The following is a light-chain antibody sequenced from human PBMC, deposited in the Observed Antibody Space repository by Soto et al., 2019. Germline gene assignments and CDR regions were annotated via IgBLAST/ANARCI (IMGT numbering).Light chain of an antibody. CDR1: SSDVGGYNY. V-gene: IGLV2-14*01. J-gene: IGLJ1*01. CDR2: EVS. Sequence: QSVLTQPASVSGSPGQSITISCPGTSSDVGGYNYAPWYQQHPGKAPNLMIYEVSNRPSGVSNRFSGSKSGNTASLTISGLQAEDEADYYCSSYTSSSPYVFGTGTKVTVL. CDR3: SSYTSSSPYV.